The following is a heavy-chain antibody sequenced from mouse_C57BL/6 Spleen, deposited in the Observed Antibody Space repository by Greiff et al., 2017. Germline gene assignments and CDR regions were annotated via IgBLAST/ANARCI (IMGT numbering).Heavy chain of an antibody. V-gene: IGHV1-82*01. D-gene: IGHD3-2*02. J-gene: IGHJ3*01. CDR1: GYAFRSSW. CDR3: ASLGGDSSGYVGFAY. Sequence: QVQLQQSGPELVKPGASVKISCKASGYAFRSSWMNWVKQRPGKGLEWIGRIYPGDGDTNYNGKFKGKATLTADKSSSTAYMQLSSLTSEDSAVYFCASLGGDSSGYVGFAYWGQGTLVTVSA. CDR2: IYPGDGDT.